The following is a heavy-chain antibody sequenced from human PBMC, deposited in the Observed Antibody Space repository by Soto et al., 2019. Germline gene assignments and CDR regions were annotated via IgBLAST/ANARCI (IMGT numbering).Heavy chain of an antibody. CDR1: GYTFTSYY. J-gene: IGHJ6*03. CDR3: AREEYCSSTRCTHYMDV. CDR2: INPSGGST. V-gene: IGHV1-46*03. Sequence: ASVKVSCKASGYTFTSYYMHWVRQAPGQGLEWMGIINPSGGSTSYAQKFQGRVTMTRDTSTSTVYMELSSLRSEDTAVYYCAREEYCSSTRCTHYMDVWGKGTTVTVSS. D-gene: IGHD2-2*01.